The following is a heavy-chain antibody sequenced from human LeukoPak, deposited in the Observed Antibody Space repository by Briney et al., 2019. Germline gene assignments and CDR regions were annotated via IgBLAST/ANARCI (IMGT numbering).Heavy chain of an antibody. Sequence: ASVKVSCKASGYTFTSYDINWVRQATGQGLEWMGWMNPNSGNTGYAQKFQGRVTMTRNTSISTAYMELSSLRSEDTAVYYCARVKGCGGDCYFYYYYGMDVWGQGTTVTVSS. CDR1: GYTFTSYD. V-gene: IGHV1-8*01. CDR2: MNPNSGNT. CDR3: ARVKGCGGDCYFYYYYGMDV. D-gene: IGHD2-21*02. J-gene: IGHJ6*02.